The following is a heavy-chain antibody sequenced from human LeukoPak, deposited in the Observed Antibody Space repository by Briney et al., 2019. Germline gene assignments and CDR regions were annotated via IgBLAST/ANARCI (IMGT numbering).Heavy chain of an antibody. CDR2: IHGDGGDA. CDR1: GFTFRSAW. CDR3: VRDIVAGSGSYSD. J-gene: IGHJ4*02. V-gene: IGHV3-74*01. D-gene: IGHD3-10*01. Sequence: GGSLTLSCAASGFTFRSAWMHWVRQAPGKGLVWVSRIHGDGGDANYADFVKGRYTISRDNAKSTLYLQMNGLGVEDTAVYYCVRDIVAGSGSYSDWGQGTLVTVSS.